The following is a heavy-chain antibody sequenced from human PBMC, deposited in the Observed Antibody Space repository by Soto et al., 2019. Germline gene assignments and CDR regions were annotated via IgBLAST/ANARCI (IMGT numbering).Heavy chain of an antibody. V-gene: IGHV3-23*01. CDR2: IGARSGST. CDR1: GFSFSSYA. Sequence: GGSLRLSCAAPGFSFSSYAMSWVRQAPGKGLEWVSVIGARSGSTYYADSVKGRFTISRDTSKNTLYLQMNSLRVEDTAVYYCARLPRGYNYGMDVWGQGTTVTVSS. CDR3: ARLPRGYNYGMDV. J-gene: IGHJ6*02.